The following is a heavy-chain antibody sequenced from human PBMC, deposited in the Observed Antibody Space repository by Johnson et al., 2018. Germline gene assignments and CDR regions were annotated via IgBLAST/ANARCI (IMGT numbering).Heavy chain of an antibody. CDR2: ITYNGDAA. Sequence: VQLVESGGGLVQPGGSLRLSCAVSGFSFSSHGMTWVRQAPEKGLEWVSTITYNGDAAFYADSVKGRFTISRDTSKNTLYLEMKGLRAEDTALYFCLKDGHYSQWYYYRDGWGKGTTVTVSS. J-gene: IGHJ6*03. CDR1: GFSFSSHG. V-gene: IGHV3-23*04. CDR3: LKDGHYSQWYYYRDG. D-gene: IGHD5-18*01.